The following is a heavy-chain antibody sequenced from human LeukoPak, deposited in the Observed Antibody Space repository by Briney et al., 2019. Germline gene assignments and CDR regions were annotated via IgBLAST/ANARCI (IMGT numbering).Heavy chain of an antibody. CDR1: GFTFSSYG. CDR3: AEAGYRRVVRGVFDY. V-gene: IGHV3-30*02. J-gene: IGHJ4*02. D-gene: IGHD3-10*01. Sequence: PGGSLRLSCAASGFTFSSYGMHWVRQAPGKGLEWVAFIRYDGSNKYYADSVKGRFTISRDNSKNTLYLQMNSLRAEDTAVYYCAEAGYRRVVRGVFDYWGQGTLVTVSS. CDR2: IRYDGSNK.